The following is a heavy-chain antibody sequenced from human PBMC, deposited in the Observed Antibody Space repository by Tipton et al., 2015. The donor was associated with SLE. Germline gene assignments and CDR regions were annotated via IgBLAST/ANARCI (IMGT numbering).Heavy chain of an antibody. D-gene: IGHD4-11*01. Sequence: GLVKPSETLSLTCTLSGDSISNFYWSWIRQPPGKGLEWIGYIYYSGNTNYNPSLKSRVTISVDRSKTQFSLNLSSVTAADTAVYYCARLYSTTEAVYYYGMDVWGQGTTVTVSS. CDR2: IYYSGNT. J-gene: IGHJ6*02. V-gene: IGHV4-59*01. CDR3: ARLYSTTEAVYYYGMDV. CDR1: GDSISNFY.